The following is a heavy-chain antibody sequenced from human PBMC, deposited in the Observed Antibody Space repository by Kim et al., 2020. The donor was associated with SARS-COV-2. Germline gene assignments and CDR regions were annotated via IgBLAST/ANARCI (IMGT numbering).Heavy chain of an antibody. J-gene: IGHJ4*02. CDR3: AKHWGSGTDYNFLDY. D-gene: IGHD3-10*01. V-gene: IGHV3-23*01. Sequence: GGSLRLSCAASGFIFSSYGMSWVRQAPGKGLDWVAALTDSGGTTHYADSVKGRFTISRDNTNNMLYLQMSSLRVEDTAVYYCAKHWGSGTDYNFLDYWGQGTLVTVSS. CDR2: LTDSGGTT. CDR1: GFIFSSYG.